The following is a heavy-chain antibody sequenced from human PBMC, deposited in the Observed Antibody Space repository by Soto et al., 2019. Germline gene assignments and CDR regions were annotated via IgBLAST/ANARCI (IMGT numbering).Heavy chain of an antibody. CDR3: ADSGYYGNDAFDI. J-gene: IGHJ3*02. CDR1: GFTVSSNY. V-gene: IGHV3-66*01. CDR2: IYSGGST. D-gene: IGHD3-22*01. Sequence: EVQLVESGGGLVQPGGSLRLSCAASGFTVSSNYMNWVRQAPGKGLEWVSVIYSGGSTYYADSVKGRFTISRDSSKNTLYLQMNSLRAEDTAMYYCADSGYYGNDAFDIWGQGTMVTVSS.